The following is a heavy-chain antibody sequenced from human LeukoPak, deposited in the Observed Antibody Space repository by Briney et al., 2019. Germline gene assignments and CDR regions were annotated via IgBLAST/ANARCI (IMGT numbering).Heavy chain of an antibody. CDR2: INPNSGGT. Sequence: ASVKVSCKASGYTFTDYYMHWVRQAPGQGLEWMGWINPNSGGTNYAQKFQGRVTMTTDTSISTAYMEVSRLRSDDTAVYYCARVRIGQQLDKYYYYTMDVWGQGTTVTVSS. J-gene: IGHJ6*02. CDR1: GYTFTDYY. V-gene: IGHV1-2*02. CDR3: ARVRIGQQLDKYYYYTMDV. D-gene: IGHD6-13*01.